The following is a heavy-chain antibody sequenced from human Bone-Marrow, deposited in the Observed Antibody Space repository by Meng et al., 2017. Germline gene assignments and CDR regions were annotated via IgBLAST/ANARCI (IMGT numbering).Heavy chain of an antibody. CDR1: GNILTTHT. J-gene: IGHJ4*02. CDR3: ASQEGSCSGGACYPDF. Sequence: ASVKVSCKASGNILTTHTMHWVRQAPGQGFEWMGRIYPICGSKIKAQKFQGRVTLTRDTSTGTPYMELRSLTSEDTAVYYCASQEGSCSGGACYPDFWGQGTLVTVSS. D-gene: IGHD2-15*01. CDR2: IYPICGSK. V-gene: IGHV1-46*01.